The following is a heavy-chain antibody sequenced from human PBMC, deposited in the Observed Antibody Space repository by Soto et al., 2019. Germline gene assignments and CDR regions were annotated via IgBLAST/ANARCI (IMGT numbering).Heavy chain of an antibody. CDR1: GGSFNRHT. CDR3: ARDLGAPVDY. CDR2: IIPIFGTA. Sequence: QVQLVQSGAEVRKPGSSVRVSCKASGGSFNRHTISWVRQAPGQGLEWMGGIIPIFGTANHAQKFQGRVTIIADESTSTVYMELSSLRSDDTAIYYCARDLGAPVDYWGQGTLVTVSS. D-gene: IGHD3-16*01. J-gene: IGHJ4*02. V-gene: IGHV1-69*01.